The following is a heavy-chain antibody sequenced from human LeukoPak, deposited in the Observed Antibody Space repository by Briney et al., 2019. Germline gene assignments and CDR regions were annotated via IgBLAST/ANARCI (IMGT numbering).Heavy chain of an antibody. J-gene: IGHJ4*02. Sequence: GGSLRLSYAASGFTFTTYTMNWIRQAPGKGLEWVSSITSTSSHMFYADSVKGRFTISRDNARNSLYLQMNSLGAEDTAVYYCARDAGGHNSDYWGQGTLVTVSS. D-gene: IGHD5-24*01. CDR3: ARDAGGHNSDY. CDR2: ITSTSSHM. V-gene: IGHV3-21*01. CDR1: GFTFTTYT.